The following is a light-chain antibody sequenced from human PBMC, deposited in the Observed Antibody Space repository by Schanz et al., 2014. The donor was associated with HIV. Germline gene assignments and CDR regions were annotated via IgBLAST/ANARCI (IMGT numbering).Light chain of an antibody. Sequence: DIQMTQSPSTLSASVGDRVTLTCRASQSISGWLAWFQQKPGKAPKILIYKASNLESGVPSRFSGSGSGTEFTLSISSLQSEDVATYFCQKYGSAPLTFGGGTKVEI. J-gene: IGKJ4*01. V-gene: IGKV1-5*03. CDR1: QSISGW. CDR3: QKYGSAPLT. CDR2: KAS.